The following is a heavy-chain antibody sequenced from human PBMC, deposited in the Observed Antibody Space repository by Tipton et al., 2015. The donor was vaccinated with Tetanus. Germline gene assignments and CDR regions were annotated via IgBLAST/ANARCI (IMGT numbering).Heavy chain of an antibody. J-gene: IGHJ5*02. CDR2: INPSGGST. Sequence: QSGAEVKKPGASVKVSCKASGYTFTGYYMHWVRQAPGQGLEWMGIINPSGGSTSYAQKFQGRVTMTRDTSTSTVYMELSSLRSEDTAVYYCARVFIAVAGPKWFGPWGQGTLVTVSS. CDR3: ARVFIAVAGPKWFGP. D-gene: IGHD6-19*01. V-gene: IGHV1-46*01. CDR1: GYTFTGYY.